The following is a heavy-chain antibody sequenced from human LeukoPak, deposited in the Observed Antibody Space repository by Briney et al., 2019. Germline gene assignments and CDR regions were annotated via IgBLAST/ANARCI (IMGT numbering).Heavy chain of an antibody. Sequence: SVTLSLTCTVSGFSITTAYYWGWIRQPPGKGLEWIGTISHSGSPYYNLSLKSRVTISLDTSKNQFSLRLSSVTAADTAVYYCARGDRPWEFQHRGGKFDDWGQGTLVTVSS. CDR3: ARGDRPWEFQHRGGKFDD. V-gene: IGHV4-38-2*02. CDR2: ISHSGSP. D-gene: IGHD1-26*01. CDR1: GFSITTAYY. J-gene: IGHJ4*02.